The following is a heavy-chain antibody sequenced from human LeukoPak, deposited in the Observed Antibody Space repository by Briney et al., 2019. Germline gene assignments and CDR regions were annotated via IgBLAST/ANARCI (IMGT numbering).Heavy chain of an antibody. CDR2: ISSSSSYI. J-gene: IGHJ3*02. V-gene: IGHV3-21*04. Sequence: PGGSLRLSCAASGFTFDDYAMHWVGQAPGKGLEWVSGISSSSSYIYYADSVKGRFTISRDNAKKSLYLQMNSLRAEDTAVYYCARVQAGGWTRDAFDIWGQGTMVTVSS. D-gene: IGHD2-15*01. CDR3: ARVQAGGWTRDAFDI. CDR1: GFTFDDYA.